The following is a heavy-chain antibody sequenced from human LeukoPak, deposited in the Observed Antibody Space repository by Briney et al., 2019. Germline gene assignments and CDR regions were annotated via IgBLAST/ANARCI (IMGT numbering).Heavy chain of an antibody. J-gene: IGHJ5*01. D-gene: IGHD3-10*01. V-gene: IGHV5-51*01. CDR2: IYPDDSDT. Sequence: GESLKISCKGFGYTFSNYWIGWVRQMPGKGLEWMGIIYPDDSDTRYSPSFQGQVTISADKSITTAFLQWSSLKASDSAMYYCAIFGDKYGSGSYGDSWGQGTLVTVSS. CDR3: AIFGDKYGSGSYGDS. CDR1: GYTFSNYW.